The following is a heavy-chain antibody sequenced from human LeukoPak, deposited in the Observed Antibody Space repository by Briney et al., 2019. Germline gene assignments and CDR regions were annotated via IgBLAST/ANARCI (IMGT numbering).Heavy chain of an antibody. D-gene: IGHD3-9*01. J-gene: IGHJ4*02. V-gene: IGHV1-2*02. CDR2: INPNSGGT. Sequence: GASVKVSCKASGYTFTGYYMHRVRQAPGQGLEWMGWINPNSGGTNYAQKFQGRVTMTRDTSIGTAYMELSRLRSDDTAVYYCARMDGTGYDILTGYYGWGVYYFDYWGQGTLVTVSS. CDR1: GYTFTGYY. CDR3: ARMDGTGYDILTGYYGWGVYYFDY.